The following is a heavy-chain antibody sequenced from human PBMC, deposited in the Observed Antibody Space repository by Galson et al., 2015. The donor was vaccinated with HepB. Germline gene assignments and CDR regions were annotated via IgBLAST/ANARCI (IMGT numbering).Heavy chain of an antibody. CDR1: GYTFTSNG. CDR3: ARDKNYSFDY. D-gene: IGHD4-11*01. CDR2: ISTYSGNT. V-gene: IGHV1-18*04. J-gene: IGHJ4*02. Sequence: QSGAEVKKPGASVKVSCRSSGYTFTSNGISWVRRAPGQGLQWMGWISTYSGNTKYTQKFQGRLTLTTDTSTSTAYMELRSLRSDDSAVYYCARDKNYSFDYWGQGTLVTVSS.